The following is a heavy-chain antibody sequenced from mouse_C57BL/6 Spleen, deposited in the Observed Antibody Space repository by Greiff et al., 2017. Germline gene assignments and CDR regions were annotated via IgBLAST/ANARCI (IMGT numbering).Heavy chain of an antibody. CDR2: ISYDGSN. V-gene: IGHV3-6*01. CDR1: GYSITSGYY. J-gene: IGHJ1*03. D-gene: IGHD2-3*01. CDR3: ASDGYYRWYFDV. Sequence: DVKLVESGPGLVKPSQSLSLTCSVTGYSITSGYYWNWIRQFPGNKLEWMGYISYDGSNNYNPSLKNRISITRDTSKNQFFLKLNSVTTEDTATYYCASDGYYRWYFDVWGTGTTVTVSS.